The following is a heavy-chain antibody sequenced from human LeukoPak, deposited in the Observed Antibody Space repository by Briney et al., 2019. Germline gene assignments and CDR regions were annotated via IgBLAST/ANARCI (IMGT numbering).Heavy chain of an antibody. D-gene: IGHD5-24*01. Sequence: SETLSLTCTVSGGSISSYYWSWIRQPPGKGLEWIGYIYYSGSTNYNPSPKSRVTISVDTSKNQFSLKLSSVTAADTAVYYCARDRVEMATISTYYYYMDVWGKGTTVTVSS. CDR2: IYYSGST. CDR3: ARDRVEMATISTYYYYMDV. V-gene: IGHV4-59*01. J-gene: IGHJ6*03. CDR1: GGSISSYY.